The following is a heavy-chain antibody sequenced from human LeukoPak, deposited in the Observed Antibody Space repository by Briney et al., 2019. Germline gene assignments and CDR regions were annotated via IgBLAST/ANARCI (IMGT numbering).Heavy chain of an antibody. V-gene: IGHV3-21*01. CDR3: ARGSIVGATKGGDY. D-gene: IGHD1-26*01. Sequence: GGSLRLSCAASEFTFSSYAMNWVRQAPGKGLEWVSSISSSSSYIYYADSVKGRFTISRDNAKNSLYLQMNSLRAEDTAVYYCARGSIVGATKGGDYWGLGTLVTVSS. CDR1: EFTFSSYA. J-gene: IGHJ4*02. CDR2: ISSSSSYI.